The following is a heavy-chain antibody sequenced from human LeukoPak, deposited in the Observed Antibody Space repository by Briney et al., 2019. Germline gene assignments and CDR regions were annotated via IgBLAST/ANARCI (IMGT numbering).Heavy chain of an antibody. Sequence: SQTLSLTCAVSGGSISSGGYSWSWIRQPPGKGLEWIGYIYHSGSTYYNPSHKSRVTISVDRSKNQFSLKLSSVTAADTAVYYCARGRPLYGDYVDFDYWGQGTLVTVSS. D-gene: IGHD4-17*01. CDR2: IYHSGST. CDR3: ARGRPLYGDYVDFDY. CDR1: GGSISSGGYS. J-gene: IGHJ4*02. V-gene: IGHV4-30-2*01.